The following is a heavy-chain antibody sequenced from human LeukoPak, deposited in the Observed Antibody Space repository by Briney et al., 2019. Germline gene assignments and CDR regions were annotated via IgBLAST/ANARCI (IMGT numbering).Heavy chain of an antibody. CDR3: ARRLGYYGSGSQIDY. D-gene: IGHD3-10*01. CDR2: IYYSGST. J-gene: IGHJ4*02. CDR1: GGSISSYY. V-gene: IGHV4-59*08. Sequence: SETLSLTCTVSGGSISSYYWSWIRQPPGKGLEWLGYIYYSGSTNYNPSLKSRVTISVDTSKNQFSLKLSSVTAADTAVYYCARRLGYYGSGSQIDYWGQGTLVTVSS.